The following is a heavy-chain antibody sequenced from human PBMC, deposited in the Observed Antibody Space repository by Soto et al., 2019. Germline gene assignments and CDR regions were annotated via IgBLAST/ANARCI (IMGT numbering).Heavy chain of an antibody. CDR2: IRSKAYGGTT. CDR3: AKDRGRGGYYDSSGYYDY. V-gene: IGHV3-49*04. CDR1: GFTFGDYA. J-gene: IGHJ4*02. D-gene: IGHD3-22*01. Sequence: EVQLVESGGGLVQPGRSLRLSCTASGFTFGDYAMSWVRQAPGKGLEWVGFIRSKAYGGTTEYAASVKGRFTISRDDSKSIAYLQMNSLKTEDTAVYYCAKDRGRGGYYDSSGYYDYWGQGTLVTVSS.